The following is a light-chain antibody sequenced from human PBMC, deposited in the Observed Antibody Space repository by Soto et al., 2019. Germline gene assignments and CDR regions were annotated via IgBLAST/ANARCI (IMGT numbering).Light chain of an antibody. J-gene: IGLJ2*01. CDR3: SSYTSSGTLRVL. CDR1: SSDIGGYNF. Sequence: QSALTQPASVSGSPGQSITISCTGTSSDIGGYNFVSWYQQHPGEAPKLMIYEVSNRPSGVSYRFSGSKSGNTASLTISGLQAEDEADYYCSSYTSSGTLRVLFGGGTKLTVL. V-gene: IGLV2-14*01. CDR2: EVS.